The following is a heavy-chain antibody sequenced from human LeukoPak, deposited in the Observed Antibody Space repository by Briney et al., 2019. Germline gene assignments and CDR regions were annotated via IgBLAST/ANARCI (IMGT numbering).Heavy chain of an antibody. J-gene: IGHJ6*02. CDR3: ASSNIVVVPAAIHGMDV. D-gene: IGHD2-2*01. V-gene: IGHV3-53*01. CDR1: GFTFSSYA. Sequence: GSLRLSCAASGFTFSSYAMHWVRQAPGKGLEWVSVIYSGGSTYYADSVKGRFTISRDNSKNTLYLQMNSLRAEDTAVYYCASSNIVVVPAAIHGMDVWGQGTTVTVSS. CDR2: IYSGGST.